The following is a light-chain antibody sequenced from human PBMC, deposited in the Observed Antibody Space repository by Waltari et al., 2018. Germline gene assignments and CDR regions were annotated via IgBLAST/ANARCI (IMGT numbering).Light chain of an antibody. Sequence: SSELTQDPAVSVALGQTVRITCQGDSLRSYYASWYQQTPGQAPVLVIYGKNTRPPGIPDRFSGSSSGNTASLTITGAQAEDEADYYCNSRDSSGNHVVFGGGTKLTVL. CDR2: GKN. V-gene: IGLV3-19*01. CDR1: SLRSYY. CDR3: NSRDSSGNHVV. J-gene: IGLJ2*01.